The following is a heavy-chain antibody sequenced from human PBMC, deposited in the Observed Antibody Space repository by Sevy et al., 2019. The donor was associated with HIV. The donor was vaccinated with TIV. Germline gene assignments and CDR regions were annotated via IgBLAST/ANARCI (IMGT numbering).Heavy chain of an antibody. Sequence: GGSLKLSCAASGFTFSRYGMHWVRQAPGKGLEWVAFIRYDGSTKYYAESVKGRFIISRDNSKDTLYLQMNSLRGDDTSLYYCAKGLGMVQGALLSDDVWGQGTMVTVSS. V-gene: IGHV3-30*02. J-gene: IGHJ3*01. CDR1: GFTFSRYG. CDR3: AKGLGMVQGALLSDDV. CDR2: IRYDGSTK. D-gene: IGHD3-10*01.